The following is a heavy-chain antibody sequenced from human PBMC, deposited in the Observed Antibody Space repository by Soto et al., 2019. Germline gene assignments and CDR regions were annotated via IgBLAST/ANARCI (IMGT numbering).Heavy chain of an antibody. CDR3: ARESGVVVVAATYGWFDP. J-gene: IGHJ5*02. V-gene: IGHV3-30-3*01. Sequence: QVQLVESGGGVVQPGRSLRLSCAASGFTFSSYAMHWVRQAPGKGLEWVAVISYDGSNKYYADSVKGRFTISRDNSKKTLYLQMNSLRAEATAVYYCARESGVVVVAATYGWFDPWGQGTLVTVSS. CDR2: ISYDGSNK. CDR1: GFTFSSYA. D-gene: IGHD2-15*01.